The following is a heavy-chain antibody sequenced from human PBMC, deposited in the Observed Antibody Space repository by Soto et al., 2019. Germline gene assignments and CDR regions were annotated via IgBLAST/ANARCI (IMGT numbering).Heavy chain of an antibody. CDR3: ARLRIYCSGGSCYYYFDY. Sequence: SETLSLTCTVSGGSLSTSSSYWGWIRQPPGKGLEWLGNIYSNGNTYYNPSLTSRVTISVDTSKNQFSLKLSSVTAADTAVYYCARLRIYCSGGSCYYYFDYWGQGPLVTVSS. CDR1: GGSLSTSSSY. CDR2: IYSNGNT. J-gene: IGHJ4*02. V-gene: IGHV4-39*01. D-gene: IGHD2-15*01.